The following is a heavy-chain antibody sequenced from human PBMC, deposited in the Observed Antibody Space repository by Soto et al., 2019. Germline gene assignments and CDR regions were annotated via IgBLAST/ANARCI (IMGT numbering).Heavy chain of an antibody. CDR2: ISGSGGST. D-gene: IGHD1-1*01. J-gene: IGHJ4*02. Sequence: EVQLLEAGGGLVQPGGSLRLSCAASGFTFSSYAMSWVRQAPGQGLEWVSAISGSGGSTYYADSAKGRFTISRDNSKNTLYLQMNSLSAEDTAVYYCAKGGFEYNTDYWGQGTLVTVSS. CDR3: AKGGFEYNTDY. V-gene: IGHV3-23*01. CDR1: GFTFSSYA.